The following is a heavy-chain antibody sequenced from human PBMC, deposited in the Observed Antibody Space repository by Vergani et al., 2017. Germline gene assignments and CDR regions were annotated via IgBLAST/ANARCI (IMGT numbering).Heavy chain of an antibody. CDR3: AKDGYDSSRVAFDI. J-gene: IGHJ3*02. CDR1: GFTFSSYA. CDR2: ISYDGSNK. V-gene: IGHV3-30*04. Sequence: VQLVESGGGLVKPGRSLRLSCAASGFTFSSYAMHWVRQAPGKGLEWVAVISYDGSNKYYADSVKGRFTISRDNAKNSLYLQMNSLRAEDTALYYCAKDGYDSSRVAFDIWGQGTMVTVSS. D-gene: IGHD3-22*01.